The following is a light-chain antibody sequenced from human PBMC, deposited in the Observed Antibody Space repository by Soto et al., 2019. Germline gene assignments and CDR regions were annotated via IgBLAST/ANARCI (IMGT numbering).Light chain of an antibody. CDR3: QQYNNWPPIT. V-gene: IGKV3-15*01. CDR1: QSVSSRY. J-gene: IGKJ5*01. Sequence: ETVLTQSPGTLSLSPGERATLSCRASQSVSSRYLAWYQQKPGQAPRLLIYDTSTRATGIPARFSGSGSGTEFTLTISSLQSEDFAVYYCQQYNNWPPITFGQGTRLEIK. CDR2: DTS.